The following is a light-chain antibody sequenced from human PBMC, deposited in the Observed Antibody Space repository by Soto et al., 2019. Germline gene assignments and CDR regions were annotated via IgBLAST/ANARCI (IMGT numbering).Light chain of an antibody. CDR3: QQFGGSPPSWT. J-gene: IGKJ1*01. V-gene: IGKV3-20*01. CDR2: GAS. Sequence: ERVLTQSPGTLSLSPGERATLSGRASHSVSGNSLAWYQQKPGQAPRLLIYGASSRATGTPDPFSGSVSGTDLNLTISRLEPEDFAVYYCQQFGGSPPSWTFGQGPKVEI. CDR1: HSVSGNS.